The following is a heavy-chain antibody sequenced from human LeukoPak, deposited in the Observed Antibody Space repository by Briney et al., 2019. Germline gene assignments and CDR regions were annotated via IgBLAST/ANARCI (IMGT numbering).Heavy chain of an antibody. Sequence: GASVKVSCKASGYTFTTYYIHWVRQAPGQGLEWMGIIRPSGGTTIYAQKFQGRVTMTRDTSTSTVYMELSSLGSEDTAVYYCARIEGLAAKMGDWGQGTLVTVSS. J-gene: IGHJ4*02. CDR1: GYTFTTYY. CDR3: ARIEGLAAKMGD. CDR2: IRPSGGTT. D-gene: IGHD6-25*01. V-gene: IGHV1-46*01.